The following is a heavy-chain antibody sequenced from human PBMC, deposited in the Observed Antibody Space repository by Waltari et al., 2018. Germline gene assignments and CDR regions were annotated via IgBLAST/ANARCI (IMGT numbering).Heavy chain of an antibody. CDR3: ARGVSITETPWFAY. Sequence: VQLVESGGGLVKPGGSLRLSCATFGFTFSPYTRNWVRQGPGKGLEWVSSISSSSSNRYYADSVKGRFTISRDNAKNSMYMQLNSLRVEDTAIYYCARGVSITETPWFAYWGQGTLVTVSS. CDR1: GFTFSPYT. D-gene: IGHD5-12*01. V-gene: IGHV3-21*02. CDR2: ISSSSSNR. J-gene: IGHJ4*02.